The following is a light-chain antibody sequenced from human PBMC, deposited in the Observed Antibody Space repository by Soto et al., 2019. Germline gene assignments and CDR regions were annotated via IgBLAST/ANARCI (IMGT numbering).Light chain of an antibody. CDR1: ASISSW. J-gene: IGKJ1*01. V-gene: IGKV1-5*03. CDR3: QQYNSYSEA. Sequence: DIQMTQSPSTLSASVGDRVTITCRASASISSWLAWYQQQPGKAPKLLIYKSSILENRVPSRFSGSGSGTEFTLTISSLQPDDFATYYCQQYNSYSEAFGQGTKVEI. CDR2: KSS.